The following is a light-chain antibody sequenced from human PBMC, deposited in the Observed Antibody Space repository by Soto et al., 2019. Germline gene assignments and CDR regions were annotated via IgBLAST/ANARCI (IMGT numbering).Light chain of an antibody. Sequence: EIVLTQSPATLSLSPGERATLSCRASPSVTNYLAWYQQKPGQAPRLVIYGAFNRATGIPARFSGSGSGPDFTLTISSLAPEDFAVYYCQQRNIWPPVTFGQGTRLEL. CDR2: GAF. J-gene: IGKJ5*01. CDR1: PSVTNY. V-gene: IGKV3-11*01. CDR3: QQRNIWPPVT.